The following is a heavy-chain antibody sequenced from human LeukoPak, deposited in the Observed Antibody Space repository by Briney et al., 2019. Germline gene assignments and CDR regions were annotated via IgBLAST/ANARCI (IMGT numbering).Heavy chain of an antibody. D-gene: IGHD3-22*01. J-gene: IGHJ3*02. Sequence: ASVKVSCKASGYTFTGYYMHWVRQAPGQGLEWTGWINPNSGGTNYAQEFQGRVTMTRDTSISTAYMELSRLRSDDTAVYYCARAMYYYDSSGYYFLDAFDIWGQGTMVTVSS. CDR3: ARAMYYYDSSGYYFLDAFDI. V-gene: IGHV1-2*02. CDR2: INPNSGGT. CDR1: GYTFTGYY.